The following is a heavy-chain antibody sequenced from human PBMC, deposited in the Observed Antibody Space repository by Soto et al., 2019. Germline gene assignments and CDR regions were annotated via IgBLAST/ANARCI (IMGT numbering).Heavy chain of an antibody. Sequence: ASVKVSCKASGYTFTSYAMHWVRQAPGQRLEWMGWINAGNGNTKYSQKFQGRVTITRDTSASTAYMELSSLRSEDTAVYYCARAPAMVRGVIITVHWFDPWGQGTLVTVSS. CDR3: ARAPAMVRGVIITVHWFDP. CDR2: INAGNGNT. CDR1: GYTFTSYA. V-gene: IGHV1-3*01. D-gene: IGHD3-10*01. J-gene: IGHJ5*02.